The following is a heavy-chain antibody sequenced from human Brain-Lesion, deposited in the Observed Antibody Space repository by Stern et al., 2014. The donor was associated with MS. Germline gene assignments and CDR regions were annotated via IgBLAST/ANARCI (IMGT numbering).Heavy chain of an antibody. Sequence: QVQLLQPGAEVKKPGASVKVSCKTSGYIFTGYYIHWVRQAPGHGLELMAWINPNTGGTKYAQKFQGRVTMSRDTSISTAYVELSSLTSDDTAVYYCARDQRGITIFGVVTDYYYLGMDVWGQGTTVTVSS. V-gene: IGHV1-2*02. D-gene: IGHD3-3*01. J-gene: IGHJ6*02. CDR1: GYIFTGYY. CDR3: ARDQRGITIFGVVTDYYYLGMDV. CDR2: INPNTGGT.